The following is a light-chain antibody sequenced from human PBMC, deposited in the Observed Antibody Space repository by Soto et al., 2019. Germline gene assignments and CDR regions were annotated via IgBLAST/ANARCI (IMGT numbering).Light chain of an antibody. CDR3: CSYAGSSPYV. Sequence: QSALTQPASVSGSSGQSITISCTGTSSDVGSYNIVSWYQQHPGKAPKLMIYEGSKRPSGVSNRFSGSNSGNTASLTISGLQSADEADYYCCSYAGSSPYVFGTGTKLTVL. CDR2: EGS. V-gene: IGLV2-23*01. CDR1: SSDVGSYNI. J-gene: IGLJ1*01.